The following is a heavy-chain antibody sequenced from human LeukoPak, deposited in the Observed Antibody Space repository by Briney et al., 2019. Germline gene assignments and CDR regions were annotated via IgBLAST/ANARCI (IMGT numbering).Heavy chain of an antibody. J-gene: IGHJ4*02. CDR1: GYTFSSYG. Sequence: GGSLRLSCAASGYTFSSYGMHWVRQAPVKGLDWVSGMSYDGSNKDCADSVKGRFTISTDNSKNTLYLQMNSLRAEDTAVYYCANLPYGSGSYYKGLDYWGQGTLVTVSS. V-gene: IGHV3-30*18. D-gene: IGHD3-10*01. CDR2: MSYDGSNK. CDR3: ANLPYGSGSYYKGLDY.